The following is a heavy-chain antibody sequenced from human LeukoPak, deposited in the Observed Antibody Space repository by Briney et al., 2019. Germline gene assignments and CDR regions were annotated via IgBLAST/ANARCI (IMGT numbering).Heavy chain of an antibody. CDR2: ITHSGST. J-gene: IGHJ4*02. D-gene: IGHD5-24*01. CDR1: GGSFSGYY. V-gene: IGHV4-34*01. Sequence: SETLSLTCAVYGGSFSGYYWSWIRQPPGKGLEWIGEITHSGSTNYNPSLKSRVTISVDTSKNQFSLKLSSVTAADTAVYYCASASPLQLNYWGQGTLVTVSS. CDR3: ASASPLQLNY.